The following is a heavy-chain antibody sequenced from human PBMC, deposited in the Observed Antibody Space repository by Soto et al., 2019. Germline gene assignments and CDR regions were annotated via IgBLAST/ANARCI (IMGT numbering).Heavy chain of an antibody. D-gene: IGHD6-13*01. Sequence: PSETLSLTCTVSRGSISSGTNYWAWIRQPPGKGLEWIANIYYSGSTFYNPSLKSRVTISLDTSKNQFSLKLRSLRSDDTAVYYCARVLQLTGWTGWFDPWGQGTLVTVSS. CDR2: IYYSGST. CDR3: ARVLQLTGWTGWFDP. V-gene: IGHV4-39*02. J-gene: IGHJ5*02. CDR1: RGSISSGTNY.